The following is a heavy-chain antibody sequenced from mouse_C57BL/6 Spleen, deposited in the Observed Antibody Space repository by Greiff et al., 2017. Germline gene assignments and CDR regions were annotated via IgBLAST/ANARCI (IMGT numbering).Heavy chain of an antibody. CDR2: IRNKANNHAT. V-gene: IGHV6-6*01. Sequence: EVKVVESGGGLVQPGGSMKLSCAASGFTFSDAWMDWVRQSPEKGLEWVAEIRNKANNHATYYAESVKGRFTISRDDSKSSVYLQMNSLRAEDTGIYYGTRVGSSYHYWYFDVWGTGTTVTVSS. J-gene: IGHJ1*03. CDR1: GFTFSDAW. CDR3: TRVGSSYHYWYFDV. D-gene: IGHD1-1*01.